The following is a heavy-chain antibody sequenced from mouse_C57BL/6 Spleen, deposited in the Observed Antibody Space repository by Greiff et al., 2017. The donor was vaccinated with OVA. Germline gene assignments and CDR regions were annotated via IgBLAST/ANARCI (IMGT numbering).Heavy chain of an antibody. V-gene: IGHV1-82*01. D-gene: IGHD2-2*01. CDR3: ASGYGYDGAMDY. Sequence: VQLQQSGPELVKPGASVKISCKASGYAFSSSWMNWVKQRPGKGLEWIGRIYPGDGDTNYNGKFKGKATLTADKSSSTAHMQLSSLTSEDSAVYFCASGYGYDGAMDYWGQGTSVTVSS. J-gene: IGHJ4*01. CDR2: IYPGDGDT. CDR1: GYAFSSSW.